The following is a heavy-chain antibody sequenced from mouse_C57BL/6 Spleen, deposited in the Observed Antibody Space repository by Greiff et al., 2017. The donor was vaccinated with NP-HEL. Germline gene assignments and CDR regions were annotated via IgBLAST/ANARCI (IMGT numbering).Heavy chain of an antibody. CDR2: ISDGGSYT. V-gene: IGHV5-4*01. CDR3: ARDPMVTSEAY. Sequence: EVKLVESGGGLVKPGGSLKLSCAASGFTFSSYAMSWVRQTPEKRLEWVATISDGGSYTYYPDNVKGRFTISRDNAKNNLYLQMSHLKSEDTAMYYCARDPMVTSEAYWGQGTLVTVSA. J-gene: IGHJ3*01. CDR1: GFTFSSYA. D-gene: IGHD2-2*01.